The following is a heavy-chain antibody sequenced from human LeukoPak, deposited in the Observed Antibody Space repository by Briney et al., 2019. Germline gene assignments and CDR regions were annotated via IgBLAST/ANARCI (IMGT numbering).Heavy chain of an antibody. CDR1: GFTFSRYD. Sequence: GGSLRLSCAASGFTFSRYDMHWVRQSTGKGLEWVSGIGTAGDTFDLGSVKGRFTISRENAKNSLYLQMNSLRVGDTAVYYCARSVPGGSGWMGSIEYWGQGTLVTVPS. J-gene: IGHJ4*02. V-gene: IGHV3-13*01. D-gene: IGHD6-19*01. CDR3: ARSVPGGSGWMGSIEY. CDR2: IGTAGDT.